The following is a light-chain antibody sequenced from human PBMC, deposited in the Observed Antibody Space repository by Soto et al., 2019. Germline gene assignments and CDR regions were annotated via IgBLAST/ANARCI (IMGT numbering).Light chain of an antibody. CDR3: QKYSSVPV. CDR2: AAS. V-gene: IGKV1-27*01. Sequence: DIQMTQSPTSLSASVVDRVTITCQASQGIRNFVAWYQQKPGKAPKLLIYAASTLQSGVPSRFSGSGSGTDFTLTINSLQPEDVATYSCQKYSSVPVFGPGTKVEIQ. CDR1: QGIRNF. J-gene: IGKJ3*01.